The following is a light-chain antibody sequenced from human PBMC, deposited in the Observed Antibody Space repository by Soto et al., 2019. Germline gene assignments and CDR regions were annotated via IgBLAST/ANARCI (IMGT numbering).Light chain of an antibody. V-gene: IGKV1-33*01. CDR2: DAS. CDR3: QQYENLPT. CDR1: QDISNY. Sequence: DIQMTQSPSSLTASXGDRVTITCQASQDISNYLNWYRQKPGRAPKLLIYDASNLEAGVPSRFRGSGSGTDFTFTISRLQPEDIATYYCQQYENLPTFGQGTRLEIK. J-gene: IGKJ5*01.